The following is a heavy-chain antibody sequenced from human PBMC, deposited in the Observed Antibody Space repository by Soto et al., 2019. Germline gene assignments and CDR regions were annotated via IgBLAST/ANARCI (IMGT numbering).Heavy chain of an antibody. D-gene: IGHD5-18*01. V-gene: IGHV4-34*01. Sequence: QVQLQQWGAGLLKPSETLSLTCAVYGWSFSGYYWSWIRQPPGKGLEWIGEINHSGSTNYNPSLKSRVTISVDTSKNQFSLKLSSVTAADTAVYYCASDTAALIDYWGQGTLVTVSS. CDR3: ASDTAALIDY. CDR2: INHSGST. CDR1: GWSFSGYY. J-gene: IGHJ4*02.